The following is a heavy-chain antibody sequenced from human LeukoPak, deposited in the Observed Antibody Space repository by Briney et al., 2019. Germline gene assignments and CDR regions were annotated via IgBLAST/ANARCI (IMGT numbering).Heavy chain of an antibody. Sequence: GGSLRLSCAASGFTFSSYAMSWVRQAPGKGLEWVSGISGSDGSTNYADSVKGRFTISRENSKNTLYLQMNSLRAEDTAVYYCAKDSAKRYDDYWGQGTLVTVSS. CDR3: AKDSAKRYDDY. CDR2: ISGSDGST. V-gene: IGHV3-23*01. CDR1: GFTFSSYA. D-gene: IGHD2-15*01. J-gene: IGHJ4*02.